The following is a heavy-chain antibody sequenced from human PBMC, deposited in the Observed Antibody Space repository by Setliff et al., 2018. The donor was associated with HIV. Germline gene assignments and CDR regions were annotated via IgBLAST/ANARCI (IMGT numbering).Heavy chain of an antibody. Sequence: LSLSCAASGFTFRSYWMSWVRQAPGKGLEWVANIKEDGSEKYYVDSVKGRFTISRDNAQNSLYLQMSSLKVEDTAVYYCARDLAYWGQGTLVTVS. CDR2: IKEDGSEK. V-gene: IGHV3-7*03. CDR1: GFTFRSYW. CDR3: ARDLAY. J-gene: IGHJ4*02.